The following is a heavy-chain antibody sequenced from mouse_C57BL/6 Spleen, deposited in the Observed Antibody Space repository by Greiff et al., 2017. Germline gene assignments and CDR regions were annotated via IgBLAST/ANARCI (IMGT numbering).Heavy chain of an antibody. J-gene: IGHJ2*01. D-gene: IGHD2-3*01. CDR2: INYDGSST. Sequence: EVKLMESEGGLVQPGSSMKLSCTASGFTFSDYYMAWVRQVPEKGLEWVANINYDGSSTYYLDSLKSRFIISRDNAKNILYLQMSSLKSEDTATYYCARGGWDEDFDYWGQGTTLTVSS. V-gene: IGHV5-16*01. CDR1: GFTFSDYY. CDR3: ARGGWDEDFDY.